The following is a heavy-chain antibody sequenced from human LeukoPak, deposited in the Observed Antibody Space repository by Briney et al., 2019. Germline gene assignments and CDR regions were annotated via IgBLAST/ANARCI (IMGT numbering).Heavy chain of an antibody. CDR2: IYTRGST. Sequence: PSETLSLTCTVSGGSISSYYWSWIRQPAGKGLEWIGRIYTRGSTNYNPSLKSRVTMSVDTSKNQFSLKLSSATAADTAVYYCAREGELYCTNGVCAYYYYGMDVWGQGTTVTVSS. CDR3: AREGELYCTNGVCAYYYYGMDV. J-gene: IGHJ6*02. V-gene: IGHV4-4*07. CDR1: GGSISSYY. D-gene: IGHD2-8*01.